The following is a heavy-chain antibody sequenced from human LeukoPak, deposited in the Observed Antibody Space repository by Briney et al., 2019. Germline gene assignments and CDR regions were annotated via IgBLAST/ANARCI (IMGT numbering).Heavy chain of an antibody. CDR2: ISGSGSTT. Sequence: GGSLRLSCAASGFTFNSYAMSWVRQAPGKGLEWVSTISGSGSTTYYSDSVKGRFTISRDNSKNMVHLQMNSLRAEDTAVHYCAKGGPRGYCSTTTCSYNYFDPWGQGTLVTVSS. CDR1: GFTFNSYA. V-gene: IGHV3-23*01. J-gene: IGHJ5*02. CDR3: AKGGPRGYCSTTTCSYNYFDP. D-gene: IGHD2-2*03.